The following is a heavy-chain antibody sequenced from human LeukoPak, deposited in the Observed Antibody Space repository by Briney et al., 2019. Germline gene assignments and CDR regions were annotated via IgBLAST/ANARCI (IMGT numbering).Heavy chain of an antibody. CDR2: IYHSGNT. J-gene: IGHJ2*01. CDR3: ARGRLQYFDWLLYAPGLFDL. V-gene: IGHV4-59*01. CDR1: GGAISTYY. Sequence: SETLSLTCTVSGGAISTYYWSWIRQPPGKGLEWIGCIYHSGNTNYNPSLKSRVTISVDTSKNQLSMKLSSVTAADTAVYYCARGRLQYFDWLLYAPGLFDLWGRGSLVTVSS. D-gene: IGHD3-9*01.